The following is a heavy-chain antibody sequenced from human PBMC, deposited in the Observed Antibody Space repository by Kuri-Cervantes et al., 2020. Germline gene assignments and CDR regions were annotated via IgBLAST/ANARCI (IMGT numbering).Heavy chain of an antibody. J-gene: IGHJ4*02. CDR2: IKSDGSST. Sequence: GESLKISCAASGFTFSSYWMHWVRQVPGKGLVWVSRIKSDGSSTSYADSVKGRFTISRDNAKNTLYLQMNSLRAEDTAVYYCAREWYQLLFAVWGQGTLVTVSS. CDR3: AREWYQLLFAV. CDR1: GFTFSSYW. V-gene: IGHV3-74*01. D-gene: IGHD2-2*01.